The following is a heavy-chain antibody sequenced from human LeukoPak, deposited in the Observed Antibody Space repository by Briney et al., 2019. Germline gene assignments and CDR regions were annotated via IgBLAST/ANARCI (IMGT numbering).Heavy chain of an antibody. CDR1: GFTFSSYW. V-gene: IGHV3-7*01. Sequence: GGSLRLSCAASGFTFSSYWMNWVRQAPGKGLEWVANIKKDGSERYYVDSVKGRFTISRDNTKKSLYLQMNTLRAEDAAVYYCARDLAGPPQEAFDIWGQGTMVTVSS. CDR3: ARDLAGPPQEAFDI. CDR2: IKKDGSER. J-gene: IGHJ3*02.